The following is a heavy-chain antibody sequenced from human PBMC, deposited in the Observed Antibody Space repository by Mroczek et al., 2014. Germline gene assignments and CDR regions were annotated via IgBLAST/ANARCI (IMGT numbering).Heavy chain of an antibody. CDR1: GYIFTSYD. CDR3: ARGIFGVVRYYYYGMDV. Sequence: VQLVQSGAEVKKPGASVKVSCKASGYIFTSYDINWVRQATGQRLEWMGWMNPNSGNTGYAQKFQGRVTMTRNTSISTAYMELSSLRSEDTAVYYCARGIFGVVRYYYYGMDVWGQGTTVTVSS. V-gene: IGHV1-8*01. D-gene: IGHD3-3*01. J-gene: IGHJ6*02. CDR2: MNPNSGNT.